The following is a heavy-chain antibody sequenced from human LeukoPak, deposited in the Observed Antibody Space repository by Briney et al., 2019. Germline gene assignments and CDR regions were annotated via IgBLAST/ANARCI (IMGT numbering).Heavy chain of an antibody. V-gene: IGHV3-33*01. Sequence: PGSSLRLSCAASGFTFSSYGMHWVRQAPGKGLECVAVIWYDGSNKYYADSVKGRFTISRDNSKNTLYLQMYSLRAEDTAVYYCARRGGIHLDYFDYWGQGTLVTVSS. D-gene: IGHD3-16*01. CDR3: ARRGGIHLDYFDY. J-gene: IGHJ4*02. CDR1: GFTFSSYG. CDR2: IWYDGSNK.